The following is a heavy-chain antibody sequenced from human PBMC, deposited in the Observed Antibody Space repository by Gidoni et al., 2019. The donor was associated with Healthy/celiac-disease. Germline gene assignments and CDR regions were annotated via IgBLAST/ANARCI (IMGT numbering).Heavy chain of an antibody. D-gene: IGHD3-22*01. CDR2: ISYDGSNK. Sequence: QVQLVESGGGVVQPGRSLRLSCAASGFPFSSYGMHWVRQAPGKGLEWVAVISYDGSNKYYADSVKGRFTISRDNSKNTLYLQMNSLRAEDTAVYYCAKDYSSGYYYVGYWGQGTLVTVSS. CDR3: AKDYSSGYYYVGY. J-gene: IGHJ4*02. CDR1: GFPFSSYG. V-gene: IGHV3-30*18.